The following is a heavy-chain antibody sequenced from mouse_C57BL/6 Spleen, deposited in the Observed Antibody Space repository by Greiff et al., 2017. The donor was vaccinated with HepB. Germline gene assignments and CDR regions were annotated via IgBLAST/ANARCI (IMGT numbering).Heavy chain of an antibody. J-gene: IGHJ1*03. CDR2: IYYSGTI. CDR1: GISITTGNYR. CDR3: ARDGGYYWYVDV. Sequence: DVQLQESGPGLVKPSQTVFLTCTVTGISITTGNYRWSWIRQFPGNKLEWIGYIYYSGTITSNPSLTSRPTIARDTPQNHFCLEMNSLTAEVTATYYGARDGGYYWYVDVWGTGTTVTVSS. V-gene: IGHV3-5*01. D-gene: IGHD1-1*02.